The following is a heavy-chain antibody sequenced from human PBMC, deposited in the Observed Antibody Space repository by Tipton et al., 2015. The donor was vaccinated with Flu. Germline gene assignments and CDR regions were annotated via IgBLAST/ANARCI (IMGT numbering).Heavy chain of an antibody. D-gene: IGHD3-10*01. CDR1: GCTFTSYD. CDR2: MSPGSGNT. V-gene: IGHV1-8*01. CDR3: ARGVDAGVDY. J-gene: IGHJ4*02. Sequence: QLVQSGAEVKTPGASVKVSCKASGCTFTSYDINWVRQATGQGLEWMGWMSPGSGNTGYAQKFEGRVTMTRDTSISTAYMELSSLTSEDTAVYYCARGVDAGVDYWGQGSLVTVSS.